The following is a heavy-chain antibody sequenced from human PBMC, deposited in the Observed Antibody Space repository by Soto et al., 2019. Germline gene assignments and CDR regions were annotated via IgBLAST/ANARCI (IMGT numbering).Heavy chain of an antibody. D-gene: IGHD2-2*01. Sequence: SETLSLTCTDSGDSISSDANFWSWIRQLPGRGLEWIGYISYTGRTYYTPSLNSRLTISLDTSKNLFSLRLSAVTAADTAVYFCPRGYFSSTSSWFDPSGQSTLVTCSS. CDR2: ISYTGRT. V-gene: IGHV4-31*03. J-gene: IGHJ5*02. CDR1: GDSISSDANF. CDR3: PRGYFSSTSSWFDP.